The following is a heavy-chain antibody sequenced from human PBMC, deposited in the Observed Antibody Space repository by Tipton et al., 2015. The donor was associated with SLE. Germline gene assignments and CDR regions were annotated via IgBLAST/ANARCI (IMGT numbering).Heavy chain of an antibody. D-gene: IGHD3-16*01. CDR2: INHSGST. CDR1: GGSFSGYY. Sequence: TLSLTCAVYGGSFSGYYWSWIRQPPGKGLEWIGEINHSGSTNYNPSLKSRVTISVDTSKNQFSLKLNSVTAADTAVYYCARPGGSERGAFDIWGQGTMVAVSS. J-gene: IGHJ3*02. V-gene: IGHV4-34*01. CDR3: ARPGGSERGAFDI.